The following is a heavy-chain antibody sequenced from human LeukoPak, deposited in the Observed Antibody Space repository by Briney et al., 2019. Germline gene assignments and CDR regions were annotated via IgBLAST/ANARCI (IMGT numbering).Heavy chain of an antibody. CDR1: GGTFSSYA. Sequence: ASVKVSCKASGGTFSSYAISWVRQAPGQGLEWMGRIIPILGIANYAQKFQGRVTITADKSTSTAYMGLSSLRSEDTAVYYCARLLERQALYGMDVWGQGTTVTVSS. CDR3: ARLLERQALYGMDV. D-gene: IGHD1-1*01. CDR2: IIPILGIA. V-gene: IGHV1-69*04. J-gene: IGHJ6*02.